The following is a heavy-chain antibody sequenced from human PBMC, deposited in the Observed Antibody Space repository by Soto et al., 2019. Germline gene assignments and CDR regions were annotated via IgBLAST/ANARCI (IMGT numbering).Heavy chain of an antibody. V-gene: IGHV3-15*01. CDR2: IKSKTDGGTT. Sequence: PGWSLRLSCASSVFTFINAWMSWVRQAPGKGLEWVGRIKSKTDGGTTDYAAPVKGRFTISRDDSKNTLYLQMNSLKTEDTAVYYCTTLVVAAPIDWGQGTLVTVSS. J-gene: IGHJ4*02. CDR1: VFTFINAW. D-gene: IGHD2-15*01. CDR3: TTLVVAAPID.